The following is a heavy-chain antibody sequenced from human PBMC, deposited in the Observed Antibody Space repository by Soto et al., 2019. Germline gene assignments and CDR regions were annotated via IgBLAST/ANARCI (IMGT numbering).Heavy chain of an antibody. Sequence: QVQLVQSGAEVKRPGSSVKVSCESSGDTFNSYVISWVRQAPGQGLEWMGGIIPIIGVTHYAQKFQGRVTISALSSTGTAYMEMTNLGFEDTALYYCARESLGAKGADRWGQGTRVTVSS. J-gene: IGHJ4*02. D-gene: IGHD3-16*01. CDR3: ARESLGAKGADR. CDR1: GDTFNSYV. CDR2: IIPIIGVT. V-gene: IGHV1-69*17.